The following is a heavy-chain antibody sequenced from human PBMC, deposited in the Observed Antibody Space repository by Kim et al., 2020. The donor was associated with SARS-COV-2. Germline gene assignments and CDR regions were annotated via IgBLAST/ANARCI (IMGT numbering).Heavy chain of an antibody. J-gene: IGHJ5*02. CDR3: AHEFAHLYYYGTGENWFDP. D-gene: IGHD3-10*01. CDR1: GFSLSTSGVG. CDR2: IYWDDDK. V-gene: IGHV2-5*02. Sequence: SGPTLVNPTQTLTLTCTFSGFSLSTSGVGVGWIRQPPGKALEWLALIYWDDDKRYSPSLKSRLTITKDTSKNQVVLTMTNMDPVDTATYYCAHEFAHLYYYGTGENWFDPWGQGTLVTVSS.